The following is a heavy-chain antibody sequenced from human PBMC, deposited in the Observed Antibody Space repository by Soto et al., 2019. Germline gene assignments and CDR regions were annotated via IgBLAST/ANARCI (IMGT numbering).Heavy chain of an antibody. J-gene: IGHJ4*02. CDR2: ISYDGSNK. D-gene: IGHD6-19*01. CDR1: GFTFSSYA. Sequence: QVQLVESGGGVVQPGRSLRLSCAPSGFTFSSYAMHWVRQAPGKGLEWVAVISYDGSNKYYADSVKGRFTISRDNSKNTLYLQMNSLRAEDTAVYYCARGASSGWLFDYWGQGTLVTVSS. V-gene: IGHV3-30-3*01. CDR3: ARGASSGWLFDY.